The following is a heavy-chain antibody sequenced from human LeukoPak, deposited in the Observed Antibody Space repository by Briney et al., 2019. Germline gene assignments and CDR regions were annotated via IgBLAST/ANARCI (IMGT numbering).Heavy chain of an antibody. CDR3: AKGAGGFSYYNWFDP. Sequence: SETLSLTCTVSGYSISSGYYWGWIRQPPGKGLEWIGSIYYSGTTHYSPSLESRVTISVDTSKNQFSLKLASVAAADTAIYYCAKGAGGFSYYNWFDPWGQGTLVTVSS. J-gene: IGHJ5*02. V-gene: IGHV4-38-2*02. CDR1: GYSISSGYY. D-gene: IGHD5-18*01. CDR2: IYYSGTT.